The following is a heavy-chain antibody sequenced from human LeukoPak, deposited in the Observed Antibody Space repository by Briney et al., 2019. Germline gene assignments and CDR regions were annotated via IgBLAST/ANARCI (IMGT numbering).Heavy chain of an antibody. V-gene: IGHV4-61*02. CDR1: GGSISSGSYY. CDR2: IYATGST. Sequence: SETLSLTCTVSGGSISSGSYYWTWIRQPAGKGLEWIGRIYATGSTNYNPSLKSRVTISVDTSKNQFSLKLSSVTAADTAVYYCARGGYSYGYRFAYYFDYWGQGTLVTVSS. D-gene: IGHD5-18*01. J-gene: IGHJ4*02. CDR3: ARGGYSYGYRFAYYFDY.